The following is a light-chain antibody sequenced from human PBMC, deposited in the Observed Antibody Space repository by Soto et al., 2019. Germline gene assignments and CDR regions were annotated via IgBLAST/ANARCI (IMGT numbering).Light chain of an antibody. CDR3: QSYDSSLSGQGV. CDR2: GNN. V-gene: IGLV1-40*01. Sequence: QSVLTQPPSVSGAPGRGVTISCTGSTSNIGAGYDVHWYQQVPGRAPKLRIYGNNNRPSGVPDRFSGSKSGTSASLAITGLQAEDEADYYCQSYDSSLSGQGVFGGGTKLTVL. CDR1: TSNIGAGYD. J-gene: IGLJ2*01.